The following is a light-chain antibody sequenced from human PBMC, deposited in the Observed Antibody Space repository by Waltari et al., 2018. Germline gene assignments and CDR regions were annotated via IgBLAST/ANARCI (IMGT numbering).Light chain of an antibody. CDR3: QSYDTTLRGSI. CDR2: DNA. J-gene: IGLJ2*01. V-gene: IGLV1-40*01. CDR1: IPNIGAGYY. Sequence: QSVLTQPPSLSGAPGQRVTFSCTGSIPNIGAGYYVHWYQQLPGTAPKLLIYDNANRPSGVPDRFSGSKSGTSASLAITGLQAEDEADYYCQSYDTTLRGSIFGGGTKLTVL.